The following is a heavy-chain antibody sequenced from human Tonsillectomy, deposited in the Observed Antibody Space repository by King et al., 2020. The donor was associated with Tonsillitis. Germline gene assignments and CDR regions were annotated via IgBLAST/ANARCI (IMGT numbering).Heavy chain of an antibody. Sequence: QLQESGPGLVKPSQTLSLTCTVSGGSISSGNYYWNWIRQPAGKGLEWIGRIYTSGSTNYNHSLKSRVTISVDTSKNQFSLKLSSVTAADTAVYYCARKSLHPPAFDNWGQGTLVTVSS. D-gene: IGHD2-21*02. V-gene: IGHV4-61*02. CDR3: ARKSLHPPAFDN. CDR1: GGSISSGNYY. J-gene: IGHJ4*02. CDR2: IYTSGST.